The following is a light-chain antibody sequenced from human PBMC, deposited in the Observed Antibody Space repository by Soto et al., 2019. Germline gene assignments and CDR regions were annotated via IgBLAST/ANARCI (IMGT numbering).Light chain of an antibody. V-gene: IGLV2-8*01. Sequence: QSALTQPASVSGSPGQSITISCTGTSSDVGGYNYVSWYQQHPGKAPKLMIYEVTRRPSGVPDRFSASKSGNTASLTVSGLQAEDEADYYCSSYAGSNNPYVFGTGTKVTVL. CDR2: EVT. CDR3: SSYAGSNNPYV. J-gene: IGLJ1*01. CDR1: SSDVGGYNY.